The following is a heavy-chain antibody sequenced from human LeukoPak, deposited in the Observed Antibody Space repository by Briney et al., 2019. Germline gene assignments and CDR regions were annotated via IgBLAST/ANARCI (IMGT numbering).Heavy chain of an antibody. V-gene: IGHV3-23*01. Sequence: PGGSLRLSCAASGFTFSSSAMSWVRQAPGKGLEWVSGISDSGGSTYYADSVKGRFTISRDNSKNMLYLQMNSLRAGDTAVYYCAKVSESNYDFLTGYYTPYYFDYWGQGTLVTVSS. J-gene: IGHJ4*02. D-gene: IGHD3-9*01. CDR1: GFTFSSSA. CDR3: AKVSESNYDFLTGYYTPYYFDY. CDR2: ISDSGGST.